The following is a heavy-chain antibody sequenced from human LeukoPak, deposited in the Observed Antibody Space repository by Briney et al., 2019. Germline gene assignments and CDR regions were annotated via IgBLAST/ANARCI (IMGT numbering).Heavy chain of an antibody. CDR1: GGSISSYY. J-gene: IGHJ5*02. Sequence: SSETLSLTCTVSGGSISSYYWSWIRQPAGKGLEWIGRIYTSGSTNYNPSLKSRVTMSVDTSKSQFSLKLSSVTAADTAVYYCARGGGPYGDYLSRNWFDPWGQGTLVTVSS. D-gene: IGHD4-17*01. V-gene: IGHV4-4*07. CDR3: ARGGGPYGDYLSRNWFDP. CDR2: IYTSGST.